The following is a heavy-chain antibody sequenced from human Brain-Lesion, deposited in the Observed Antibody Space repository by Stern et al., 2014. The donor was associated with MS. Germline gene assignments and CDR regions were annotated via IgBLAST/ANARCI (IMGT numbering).Heavy chain of an antibody. D-gene: IGHD3-22*01. V-gene: IGHV4-61*02. J-gene: IGHJ3*02. CDR3: ARAYYYDTSGDSDAFNI. CDR2: ISPSGCP. CDR1: GASISSGTYF. Sequence: VQLVESGPGLVKPSQTLSLTCTVSGASISSGTYFWTWIRQPAGKGLEWIGRISPSGCPPYNPPLKSRVPISLDTSKKEFSLKLRFVTAADTAVYYCARAYYYDTSGDSDAFNIWGQGTQVTVSS.